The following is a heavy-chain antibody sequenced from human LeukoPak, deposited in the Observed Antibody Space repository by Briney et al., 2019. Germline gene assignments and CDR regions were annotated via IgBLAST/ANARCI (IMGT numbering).Heavy chain of an antibody. J-gene: IGHJ4*02. D-gene: IGHD2-15*01. CDR2: IYPGDSGT. CDR3: ARHSPGYCSGGSCYIDY. V-gene: IGHV5-51*01. CDR1: GYCFTSYW. Sequence: GESLKISCKGSGYCFTSYWIGWVRQMPGKGLEWMGIIYPGDSGTRYSPPFQGQVTISADKSITTAYLQWSSLKASDTAMYYCARHSPGYCSGGSCYIDYWGQGTLVTVSS.